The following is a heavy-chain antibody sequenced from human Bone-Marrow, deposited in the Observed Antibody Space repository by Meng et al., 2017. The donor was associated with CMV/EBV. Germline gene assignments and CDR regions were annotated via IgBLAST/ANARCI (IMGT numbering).Heavy chain of an antibody. D-gene: IGHD6-19*01. CDR1: GGSISTTSYY. V-gene: IGHV4-39*07. CDR3: TCEGPGGWYSRVAS. Sequence: LRFSCAGSGGSISTTSYYWGWIRQPPGKGLEWIGNIYYCGTTNYNPSLKSRVNISIDRSKNQFSLNLISVTAADTAVYFCTCEGPGGWYSRVASWGQGTLVTVSS. J-gene: IGHJ5*02. CDR2: IYYCGTT.